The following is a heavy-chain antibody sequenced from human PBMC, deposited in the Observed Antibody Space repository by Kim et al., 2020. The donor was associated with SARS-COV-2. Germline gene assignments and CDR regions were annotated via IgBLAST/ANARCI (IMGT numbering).Heavy chain of an antibody. CDR2: ISGSGGST. CDR3: AKDRVPITMVRGVIYDY. CDR1: GFTFSSYA. Sequence: GGSLRLSCAASGFTFSSYAMSWVRQAPGKGLEWVSAISGSGGSTYYADSVKGRFTISRDNSKNTLYLQMNSLRAEDTAVYYCAKDRVPITMVRGVIYDYWGQGTLVTVSS. V-gene: IGHV3-23*01. J-gene: IGHJ4*02. D-gene: IGHD3-10*01.